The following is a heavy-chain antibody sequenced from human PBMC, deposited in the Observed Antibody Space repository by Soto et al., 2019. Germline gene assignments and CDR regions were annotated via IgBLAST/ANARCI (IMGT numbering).Heavy chain of an antibody. CDR1: GFIVSTTY. D-gene: IGHD6-19*01. Sequence: EVQLVESGGTLIQPGGSLRLSCAASGFIVSTTYISWVRQAPGKGLDWVSVIYSGGSTYYADSVQGRFTISRDNSKRTLYLQMNSLRVEDTAVYYCARDIVSSGWYVGFEIWGRGTMVTVS. V-gene: IGHV3-53*01. CDR3: ARDIVSSGWYVGFEI. J-gene: IGHJ3*02. CDR2: IYSGGST.